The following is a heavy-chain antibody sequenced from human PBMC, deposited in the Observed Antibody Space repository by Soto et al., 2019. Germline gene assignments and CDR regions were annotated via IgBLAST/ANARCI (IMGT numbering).Heavy chain of an antibody. Sequence: SETLSLTCAVSGGSISSGGYSCSWIRQPPGKGLEWIGYIYHSVSTYYNPSLKSRVTISVDRSKNQFSLKLSSVTAADTAVYYWARGGAGWDGYNWGYFEYWGQGTMVTVSS. V-gene: IGHV4-30-2*01. D-gene: IGHD5-12*01. CDR2: IYHSVST. CDR1: GGSISSGGYS. CDR3: ARGGAGWDGYNWGYFEY. J-gene: IGHJ4*02.